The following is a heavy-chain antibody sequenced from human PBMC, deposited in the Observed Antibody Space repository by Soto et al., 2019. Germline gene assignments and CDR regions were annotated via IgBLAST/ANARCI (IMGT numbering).Heavy chain of an antibody. J-gene: IGHJ6*02. CDR2: VSNRGDIT. CDR3: ARGYRGGTGSPASYSHSGLAV. Sequence: EVQLLESGGDLVQPWGSLRLSCTASGLNFSDYAMTWVRQAPGKGLEWVSSVSNRGDITYDADSVKGRFTISRANSKTPLFMLINSLRAQDTALYYCARGYRGGTGSPASYSHSGLAVWGQGTTVTVSS. CDR1: GLNFSDYA. D-gene: IGHD2-21*01. V-gene: IGHV3-23*01.